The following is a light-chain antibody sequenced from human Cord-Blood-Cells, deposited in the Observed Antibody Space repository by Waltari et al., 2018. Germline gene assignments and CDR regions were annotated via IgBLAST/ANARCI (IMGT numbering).Light chain of an antibody. V-gene: IGLV2-11*01. CDR3: CSYAGSYTYV. CDR2: DLS. CDR1: SRDVGGLHY. Sequence: HSPLPPHHSVCGYPGLSVTISCTVSSRDVGGLHYVPWYQQHPGKAPKLMIYDLSKRPSGVPDRFSGSKSGNTASLTISGLQAEDEADYYCCSYAGSYTYVFGTGTKVTVL. J-gene: IGLJ1*01.